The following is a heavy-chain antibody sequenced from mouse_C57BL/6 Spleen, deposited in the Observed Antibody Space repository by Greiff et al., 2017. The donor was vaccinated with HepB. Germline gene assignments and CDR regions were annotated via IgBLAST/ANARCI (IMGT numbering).Heavy chain of an antibody. V-gene: IGHV1-63*01. J-gene: IGHJ2*01. D-gene: IGHD1-1*01. CDR3: ARGSYFDY. CDR1: GYTFTNYW. Sequence: VHLVESGAELVRPGTSVKMSCKASGYTFTNYWIGWAKQRPGHGLEWIGDIYPGGGYTNYNEKFKGKATLTADKSSSTAYMQFSSLTSEDSAIYYCARGSYFDYWGQGTTLTVSS. CDR2: IYPGGGYT.